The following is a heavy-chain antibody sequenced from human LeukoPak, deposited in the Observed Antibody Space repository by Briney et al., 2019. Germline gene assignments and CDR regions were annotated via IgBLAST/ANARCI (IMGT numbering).Heavy chain of an antibody. CDR1: GFTFSTYA. CDR2: INTNGDDT. J-gene: IGHJ6*02. CDR3: VKDLAGRLLGHDYYYGMDV. Sequence: GGSLRLSCSASGFTFSTYAMHWVRQAPGKGLEHVSTINTNGDDTYYADSVKGRFTISRDNSKRTLYLQMSSLRAEDTAVYYCVKDLAGRLLGHDYYYGMDVWGQGTTVTVS. V-gene: IGHV3-64D*09. D-gene: IGHD6-19*01.